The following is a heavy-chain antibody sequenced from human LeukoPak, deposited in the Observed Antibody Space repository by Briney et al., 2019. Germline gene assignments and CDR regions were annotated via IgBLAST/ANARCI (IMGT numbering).Heavy chain of an antibody. J-gene: IGHJ6*02. D-gene: IGHD1-26*01. Sequence: SETLSLTCTVSGGSINNYYWTWIRQPAGKGLEWPGRIFTSGSTDYNPSLTSRVTMSVDTSKNQFSLKLSSVSAADTAVYYCARNRLSGPYYYGMGVWGQGTTVIVSS. V-gene: IGHV4-4*07. CDR2: IFTSGST. CDR3: ARNRLSGPYYYGMGV. CDR1: GGSINNYY.